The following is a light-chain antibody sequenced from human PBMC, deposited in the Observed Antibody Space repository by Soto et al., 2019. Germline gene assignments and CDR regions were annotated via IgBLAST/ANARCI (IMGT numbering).Light chain of an antibody. V-gene: IGKV4-1*01. Sequence: DIVMTQSPDSLAVSLGERATINCKSSQSVLYSSNNKTYLAWYQQKPGQPPKLLIYWASTRESGVPDRFSGSGSGTDFPLTISSLQAEDVAVYYCQQYYSTPPTFGQGTKLEIK. CDR2: WAS. J-gene: IGKJ2*01. CDR3: QQYYSTPPT. CDR1: QSVLYSSNNKTY.